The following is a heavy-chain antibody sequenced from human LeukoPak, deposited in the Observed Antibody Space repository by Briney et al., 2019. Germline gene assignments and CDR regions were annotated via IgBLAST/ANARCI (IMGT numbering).Heavy chain of an antibody. D-gene: IGHD6-13*01. CDR1: GFTFSSYW. J-gene: IGHJ4*02. CDR2: IKQDGSDK. Sequence: GGSLRLSCVASGFTFSSYWMSWVRQAPGKGLEWVANIKQDGSDKYYVDSVKGRFTISRDNAKNSLYLQMNSLRAEDTAVYFCASGQKLGFWGQGTLVTVSS. CDR3: ASGQKLGF. V-gene: IGHV3-7*01.